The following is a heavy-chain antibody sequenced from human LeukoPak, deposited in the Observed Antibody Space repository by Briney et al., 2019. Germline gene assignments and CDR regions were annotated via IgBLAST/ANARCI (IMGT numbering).Heavy chain of an antibody. J-gene: IGHJ4*02. CDR2: IRYDGSSK. CDR3: ASGGKNYYNSLDS. D-gene: IGHD1-20*01. V-gene: IGHV3-30*02. CDR1: GFTISNYG. Sequence: GGSLRLSCAASGFTISNYGMHWVRQAPGKGLEWVTFIRYDGSSKYYAESVKGRFTISRDNSKNTLWLQMNSLRVDDTAVYYCASGGKNYYNSLDSWGQGTLVTVSS.